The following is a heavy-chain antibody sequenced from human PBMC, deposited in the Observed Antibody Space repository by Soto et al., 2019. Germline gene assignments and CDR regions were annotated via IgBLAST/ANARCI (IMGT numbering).Heavy chain of an antibody. V-gene: IGHV4-34*01. Sequence: SETLSLTCAVYGGSFSGYYWSWIRQPPGKGLERIGEINHSGSTNFNPSLKSRVTISVDTSKNQFSLKLSSVTAADTAVYYCARGKWLRSSFDYWGQGTLVTVS. D-gene: IGHD5-12*01. CDR1: GGSFSGYY. J-gene: IGHJ4*02. CDR2: INHSGST. CDR3: ARGKWLRSSFDY.